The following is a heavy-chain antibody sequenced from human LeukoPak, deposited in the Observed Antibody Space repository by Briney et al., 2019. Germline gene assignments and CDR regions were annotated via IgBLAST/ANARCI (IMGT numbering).Heavy chain of an antibody. Sequence: GASLKLSCKASGYTFTSYGISWGREAPGQGLEWMGCISAYNGNTNYAKKLQGRVTMTTDTSTSTAYMELRSVRCDDTGVYYCARGTPGGIWGQGTMVTVSS. J-gene: IGHJ3*02. D-gene: IGHD2-15*01. CDR1: GYTFTSYG. V-gene: IGHV1-18*01. CDR2: ISAYNGNT. CDR3: ARGTPGGI.